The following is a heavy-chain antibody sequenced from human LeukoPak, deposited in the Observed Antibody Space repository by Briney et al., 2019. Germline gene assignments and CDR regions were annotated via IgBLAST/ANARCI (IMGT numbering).Heavy chain of an antibody. D-gene: IGHD6-6*01. J-gene: IGHJ4*02. V-gene: IGHV1-69*13. CDR2: IIPIFGTA. Sequence: ASVKVSCKASGGTFSSYAISWVRQAPGQGLEWMGGIIPIFGTANYAQKFQGRVTITEDESTSTAYMELSSLRSEDTAVYYCARDPESYSSSPYYFDYWGQGTLVTVSS. CDR1: GGTFSSYA. CDR3: ARDPESYSSSPYYFDY.